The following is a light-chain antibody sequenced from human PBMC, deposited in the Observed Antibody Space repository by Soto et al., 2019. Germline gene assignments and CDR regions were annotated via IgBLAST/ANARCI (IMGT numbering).Light chain of an antibody. Sequence: QSALTQPPSASGSPGQSVTISCTGTKNDIGVYDFVSWYQHHPGKAPRLIIYEVDQRPSGVPDRFSGTKSANTASLTVSRLQAEEEADYFCTSDAGSNTYVFGSGTKLTVL. V-gene: IGLV2-8*01. J-gene: IGLJ1*01. CDR2: EVD. CDR1: KNDIGVYDF. CDR3: TSDAGSNTYV.